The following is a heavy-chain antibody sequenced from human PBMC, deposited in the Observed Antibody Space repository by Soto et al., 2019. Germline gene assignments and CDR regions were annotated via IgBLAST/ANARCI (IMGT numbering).Heavy chain of an antibody. Sequence: EVQLLESGGRLVQPGRSLRLSCAASGFTFDDYAMHWVRQAPGKGLEWVSGISCHSGSIGYADSVKGRFTISRDNAKSALYLQRNSLRAEDTALYYCAKEGYYGSGSYAFDTCGRGTIVTVSS. CDR2: ISCHSGSI. V-gene: IGHV3-9*01. D-gene: IGHD3-10*01. CDR1: GFTFDDYA. J-gene: IGHJ3*02. CDR3: AKEGYYGSGSYAFDT.